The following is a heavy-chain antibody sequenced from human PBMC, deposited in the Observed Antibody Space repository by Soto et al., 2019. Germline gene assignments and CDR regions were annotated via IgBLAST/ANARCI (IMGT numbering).Heavy chain of an antibody. J-gene: IGHJ2*01. CDR3: ARDWVVTPDWYFDL. CDR2: IIPMFGTA. D-gene: IGHD2-15*01. CDR1: GGTFSSYA. V-gene: IGHV1-69*13. Sequence: SVKVSCKASGGTFSSYAISWVRPTPGQGLECMGGIIPMFGTANAAQKVQGRVTMTADESTSTAYMELRSLRSEDTAVYYCARDWVVTPDWYFDLWGRGTLVTVSS.